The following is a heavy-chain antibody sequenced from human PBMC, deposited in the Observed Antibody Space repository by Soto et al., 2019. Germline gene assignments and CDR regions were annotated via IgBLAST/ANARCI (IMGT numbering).Heavy chain of an antibody. CDR3: ARCMRALSTDDVFDI. V-gene: IGHV1-69*13. D-gene: IGHD6-13*01. CDR2: IIPMYGAA. J-gene: IGHJ3*02. Sequence: SVKVSCKASGDTFNRFGISWVRQAPGQGLEWMGGIIPMYGAANSAQKFRDRVSITADESTNTAYMELSSLRSEDTAIYFCARCMRALSTDDVFDIWGKGTVVTVPS. CDR1: GDTFNRFG.